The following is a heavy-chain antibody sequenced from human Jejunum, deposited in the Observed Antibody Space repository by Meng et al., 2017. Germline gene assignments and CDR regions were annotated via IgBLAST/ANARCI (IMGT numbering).Heavy chain of an antibody. V-gene: IGHV3-7*01. CDR1: GFTFTTYW. CDR2: IRQDGSQT. J-gene: IGHJ4*02. Sequence: GESLKISCAASGFTFTTYWMAWFRQAPGRVLEWVANIRQDGSQTYYVDSVKGRFIISRDNAKNSLFLQMNSLRVEDTAMYFCARGHLGVAGPYGYWGQGTLVTVSS. CDR3: ARGHLGVAGPYGY. D-gene: IGHD6-19*01.